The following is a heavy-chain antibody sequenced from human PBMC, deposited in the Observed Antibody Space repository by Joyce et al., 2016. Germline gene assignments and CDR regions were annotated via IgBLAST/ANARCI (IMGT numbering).Heavy chain of an antibody. CDR1: GFTFRKCY. V-gene: IGHV3-7*01. CDR3: AREYFWRYDY. Sequence: EVQLVESGGGLGQPGGSLRLSCVSSGFTFRKCYMGWIGKAPGKGPEWVANIKADGSEKAYVGSVEGRFTISRDNAKNALYLQINGLRAEDTAVYYCAREYFWRYDYWGQGTLVTVSS. J-gene: IGHJ4*02. D-gene: IGHD3-3*01. CDR2: IKADGSEK.